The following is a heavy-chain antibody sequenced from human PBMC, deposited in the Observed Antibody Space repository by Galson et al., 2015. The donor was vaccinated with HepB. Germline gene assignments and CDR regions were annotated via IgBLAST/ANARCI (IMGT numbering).Heavy chain of an antibody. J-gene: IGHJ6*02. CDR3: SRDLVGYSGYDGDGMDV. CDR2: IKQDESEK. CDR1: GFTFSTYW. V-gene: IGHV3-7*03. D-gene: IGHD5-12*01. Sequence: SLRLSCAASGFTFSTYWMSWVRQAPGKGLEWVANIKQDESEKYYVDSVKGRFTISRDNAKNSLYLQMNSLRADDTAVYYCSRDLVGYSGYDGDGMDVWGQGTTVTVSS.